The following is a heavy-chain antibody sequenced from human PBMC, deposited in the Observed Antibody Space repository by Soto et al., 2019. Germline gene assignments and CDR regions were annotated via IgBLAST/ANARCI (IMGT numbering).Heavy chain of an antibody. Sequence: GGSLRLSCAASGFTFSSYWMSWVRQAQGKGLEWVANIKQDGSEKYYVDSVKGRFTISRDNAKNSLYLQMNSLRAEDTAVYYCARAAITMVRAPGWFDPWGQGTLVTVSS. CDR2: IKQDGSEK. CDR1: GFTFSSYW. V-gene: IGHV3-7*01. J-gene: IGHJ5*02. CDR3: ARAAITMVRAPGWFDP. D-gene: IGHD3-10*01.